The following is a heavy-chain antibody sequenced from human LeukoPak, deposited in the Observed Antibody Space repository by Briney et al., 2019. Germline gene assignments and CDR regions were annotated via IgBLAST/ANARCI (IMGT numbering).Heavy chain of an antibody. CDR3: AKTTTIVVVPAAIDY. V-gene: IGHV3-23*01. CDR2: ISGSGGST. D-gene: IGHD2-2*02. CDR1: GFTFSSYA. Sequence: GGSLRLSCAASGFTFSSYAMSWVRQAPGKGLEWVSAISGSGGSTYYADSVKGRFTISRDNSKNTLYLQMNSLRAEDTAVYYCAKTTTIVVVPAAIDYWGQGTLVTVSS. J-gene: IGHJ4*02.